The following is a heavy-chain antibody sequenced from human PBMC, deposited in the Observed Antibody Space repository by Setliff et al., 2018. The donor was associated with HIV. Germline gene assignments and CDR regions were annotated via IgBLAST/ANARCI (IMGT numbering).Heavy chain of an antibody. D-gene: IGHD2-2*01. V-gene: IGHV4-61*02. J-gene: IGHJ4*02. CDR2: IYTSGP. CDR3: ARASSDIPGVDSNYFDD. Sequence: SETLSLTCTVSGDSISSGSNYWSWIRQPAGKGLEWIGRIYTSGPRYNPSLENRVTISVDTAKSQFFLMLSSVTAADTAVYYCARASSDIPGVDSNYFDDWGQGTLVTVSS. CDR1: GDSISSGSNY.